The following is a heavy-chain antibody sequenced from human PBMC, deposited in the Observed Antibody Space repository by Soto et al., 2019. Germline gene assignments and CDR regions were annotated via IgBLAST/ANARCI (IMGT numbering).Heavy chain of an antibody. V-gene: IGHV3-23*01. CDR2: ISDRGGGT. D-gene: IGHD4-17*01. Sequence: TGGSLRLSCAASGFTLSTYAMSWVRQPPGKGLEWVSVISDRGGGTHYADSVKGRFTISRDNSKNTLYLQMNSLRAEDTAVYYWAKGGSPTGYYFQFMDVWGKGTTVTVSS. J-gene: IGHJ6*03. CDR3: AKGGSPTGYYFQFMDV. CDR1: GFTLSTYA.